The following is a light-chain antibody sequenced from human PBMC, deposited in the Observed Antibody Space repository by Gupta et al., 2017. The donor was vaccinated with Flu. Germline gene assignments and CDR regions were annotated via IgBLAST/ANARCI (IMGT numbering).Light chain of an antibody. Sequence: EIVLTQSPATLYLSQGERATLSCRATQSGGNDLAWYQQKPGQAPRLVIYGASNRATGIPARFSGSGSGTDFTLTISSLGSQDFAVYYGQQRANWLSLSFGGGTKVDIK. CDR2: GAS. CDR3: QQRANWLSLS. CDR1: QSGGND. J-gene: IGKJ4*01. V-gene: IGKV3-11*01.